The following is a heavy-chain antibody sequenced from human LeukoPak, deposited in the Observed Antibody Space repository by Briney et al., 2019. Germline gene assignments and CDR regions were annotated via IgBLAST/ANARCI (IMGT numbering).Heavy chain of an antibody. CDR3: ARERITMVRGVIDY. J-gene: IGHJ4*02. Sequence: GGSLRLSCAASGFTFSSYEMNWVRQAPGKGLEWVSYISSSGSTIYYADSVKGRFTISRDNAKHSLYLQMNSLRAEDTAVYYCARERITMVRGVIDYWGQGTLVTVSS. CDR1: GFTFSSYE. D-gene: IGHD3-10*01. V-gene: IGHV3-48*03. CDR2: ISSSGSTI.